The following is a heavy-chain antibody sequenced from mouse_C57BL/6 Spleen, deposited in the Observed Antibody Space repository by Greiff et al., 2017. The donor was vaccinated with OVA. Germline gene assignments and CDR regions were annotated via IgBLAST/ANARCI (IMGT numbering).Heavy chain of an antibody. CDR3: AKQLRTGFAY. CDR2: IYPGDGDT. V-gene: IGHV1-82*01. CDR1: GYAFSSSW. J-gene: IGHJ3*01. D-gene: IGHD3-2*02. Sequence: QVQLKESGPELVKPGASVKISCKASGYAFSSSWMNWVKQRPGKGLEWIGRIYPGDGDTNYNGKFKGKATLTADKSSSTAYMQLSSLTSEDSAVYFCAKQLRTGFAYWGQGTLVTVSA.